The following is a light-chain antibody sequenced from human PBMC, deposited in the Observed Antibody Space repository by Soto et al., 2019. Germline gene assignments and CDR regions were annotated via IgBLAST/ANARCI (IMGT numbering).Light chain of an antibody. CDR3: SSYTSSSTLVV. CDR1: SSDVGGYNC. V-gene: IGLV2-14*03. J-gene: IGLJ3*02. Sequence: QSALTQPASVSGSPGQSITISCTGTSSDVGGYNCVSWYQQHPGKAPKLMIYDVTNRPSGVSNRFSGSKSGNTASLTISGLQAEDEASYYCSSYTSSSTLVVFGGGTKLTVL. CDR2: DVT.